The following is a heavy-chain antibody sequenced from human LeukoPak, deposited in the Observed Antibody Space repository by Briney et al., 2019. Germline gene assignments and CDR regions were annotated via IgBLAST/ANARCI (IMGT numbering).Heavy chain of an antibody. D-gene: IGHD6-13*01. CDR3: AGGARRQQPFDY. J-gene: IGHJ4*02. V-gene: IGHV3-66*01. CDR1: GFTFSSYA. Sequence: GGSLRLSCAASGFTFSSYAMSWVRQAPGKGLEWVSAIYSGGSTYYADSVKGRFTISRDNSKNTLYLQMNSLRAEDTAVYYCAGGARRQQPFDYWGQGTLVTVSS. CDR2: IYSGGST.